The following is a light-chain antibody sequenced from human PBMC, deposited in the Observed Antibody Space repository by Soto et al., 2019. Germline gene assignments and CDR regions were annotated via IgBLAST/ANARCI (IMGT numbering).Light chain of an antibody. Sequence: QSALTQPASVSGSPGQSITISCTGTSSDVGGYDYVPWYQIHPGKAPKLMVFEVSNRPSGVSYRFSGSKSGNTASLTISGLQAADEADYFCSSYSISTAYLFGTGTKVTVL. CDR2: EVS. J-gene: IGLJ1*01. CDR3: SSYSISTAYL. CDR1: SSDVGGYDY. V-gene: IGLV2-14*01.